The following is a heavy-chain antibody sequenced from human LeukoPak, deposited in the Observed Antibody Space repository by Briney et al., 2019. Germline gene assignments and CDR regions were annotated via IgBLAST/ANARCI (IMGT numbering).Heavy chain of an antibody. CDR1: GVSFSGYY. D-gene: IGHD3-3*01. CDR2: ISGSGGST. CDR3: ARTPHLEGSYYGMDV. V-gene: IGHV3-23*01. J-gene: IGHJ6*02. Sequence: ETLSLTCAVYGVSFSGYYWSWVRQAPGKGLEWVSGISGSGGSTYYADSVKGRFTISRDNSKNTLYLQMNSLRAEDTVVYYCARTPHLEGSYYGMDVWGQGTTVTVSS.